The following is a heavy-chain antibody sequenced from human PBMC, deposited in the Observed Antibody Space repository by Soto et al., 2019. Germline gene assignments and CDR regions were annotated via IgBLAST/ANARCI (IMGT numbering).Heavy chain of an antibody. CDR1: GASISLVGYS. J-gene: IGHJ4*02. V-gene: IGHV4-30-2*01. CDR2: ISHRGNT. D-gene: IGHD3-22*01. CDR3: DRYDSSGDFDY. Sequence: PTETLSLTCGVSGASISLVGYSWSWIRQPPGKGLEWIGYISHRGNTYYNPSLRSRVTISVDRSKNEFSLNLRSVTAADTAMYYCDRYDSSGDFDYWGQVSLVTVSS.